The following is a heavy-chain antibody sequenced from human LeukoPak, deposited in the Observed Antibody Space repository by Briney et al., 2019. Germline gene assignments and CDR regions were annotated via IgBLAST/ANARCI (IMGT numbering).Heavy chain of an antibody. CDR2: ISDDGSNK. J-gene: IGHJ4*02. Sequence: GRSLRLSCAASGFIFSNYAIHWVRQAPGKGLEWVALISDDGSNKYYADSVRGRFTISRDNSKNTLYLQMNRLRPEDTAMYHCATIVVVTATHPFEYWGQGTLVTVSS. V-gene: IGHV3-30-3*01. CDR3: ATIVVVTATHPFEY. D-gene: IGHD2-21*02. CDR1: GFIFSNYA.